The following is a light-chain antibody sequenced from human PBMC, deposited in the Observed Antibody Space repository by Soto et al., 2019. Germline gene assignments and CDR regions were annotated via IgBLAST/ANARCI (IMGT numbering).Light chain of an antibody. CDR3: QQYGSSPRT. J-gene: IGKJ1*01. V-gene: IGKV3-20*01. CDR1: QTITGSY. Sequence: EIVLTQSPGIMSLSSGERATLSCRASQTITGSYLAWYQQKPGQAPRLLIYGASVRATGIPDRFSGSGSGTDFTLTISRVEPEDFEVYYCQQYGSSPRTFGQGTKVEIK. CDR2: GAS.